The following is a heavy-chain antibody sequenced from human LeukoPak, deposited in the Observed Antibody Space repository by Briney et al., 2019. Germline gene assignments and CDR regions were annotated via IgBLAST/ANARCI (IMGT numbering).Heavy chain of an antibody. CDR2: ISSSSSYI. Sequence: GGSLRLSCAASGFTFSSYSMNWVRQAPGKGLEWVSSISSSSSYIYYAGSVKGRFTISRDNAKNSLYLHMNSLRAEDTAVYYCAYGYFDWKPSHVYWGQGTLVTVSS. CDR3: AYGYFDWKPSHVY. D-gene: IGHD3-9*01. V-gene: IGHV3-21*01. J-gene: IGHJ4*02. CDR1: GFTFSSYS.